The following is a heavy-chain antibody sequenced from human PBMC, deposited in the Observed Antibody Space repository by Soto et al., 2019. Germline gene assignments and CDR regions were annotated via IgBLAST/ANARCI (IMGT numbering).Heavy chain of an antibody. CDR1: GDSVSGNSAA. D-gene: IGHD2-15*01. Sequence: SQTLSLTCVISGDSVSGNSAAWNWIRQSPSRGLEWLGRTYYRSRWYNDYAVSVKSRITVTPDTPKNQFSLHLNSVTPEDTAVYYCARGVYCSGGSCSHDAFAIWGQGTMVTVSS. J-gene: IGHJ3*02. V-gene: IGHV6-1*01. CDR3: ARGVYCSGGSCSHDAFAI. CDR2: TYYRSRWYN.